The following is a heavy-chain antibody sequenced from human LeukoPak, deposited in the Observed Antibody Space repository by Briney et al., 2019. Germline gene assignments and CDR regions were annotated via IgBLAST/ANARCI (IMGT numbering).Heavy chain of an antibody. CDR2: INAGNGNT. CDR1: GYTFTTYP. CDR3: AREGAATWTFDY. J-gene: IGHJ4*02. D-gene: IGHD6-25*01. Sequence: ASVKVSCKASGYTFTTYPMNWVRQAPGQGLEWMGWINAGNGNTKYSQKFQGRVTITRDTSASTAYMELSSLRSEDTAVYYCAREGAATWTFDYWGQGTLVTVSS. V-gene: IGHV1-3*01.